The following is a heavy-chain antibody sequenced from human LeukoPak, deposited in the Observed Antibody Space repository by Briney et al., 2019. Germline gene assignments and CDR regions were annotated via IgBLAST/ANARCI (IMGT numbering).Heavy chain of an antibody. V-gene: IGHV1-8*01. Sequence: ASVKVSCKASGYTFTSYDINWVRQATGQGFEWMGWMNPNSGNTGYAQKFQGRVTMTRNTSISTAYMELSSLRSEDTAVYYCARGLLDRLQGDPEDYWGQGTLVTVSS. CDR3: ARGLLDRLQGDPEDY. D-gene: IGHD3/OR15-3a*01. CDR2: MNPNSGNT. J-gene: IGHJ4*02. CDR1: GYTFTSYD.